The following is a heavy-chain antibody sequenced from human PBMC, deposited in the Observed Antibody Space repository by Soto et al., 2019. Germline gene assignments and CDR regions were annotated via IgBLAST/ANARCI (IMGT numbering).Heavy chain of an antibody. V-gene: IGHV3-23*01. Sequence: HPGGSLRLSCAASGFTFSSYAMSWVRQAPGKGLEWVSAISGSGGSTYYADSVKGRFTISRDNSKNTLYLQMNSLRAEDTAVYYCAKMWDSSGYYTTFDPWGQGTLVTVSS. D-gene: IGHD3-22*01. CDR1: GFTFSSYA. CDR3: AKMWDSSGYYTTFDP. CDR2: ISGSGGST. J-gene: IGHJ5*02.